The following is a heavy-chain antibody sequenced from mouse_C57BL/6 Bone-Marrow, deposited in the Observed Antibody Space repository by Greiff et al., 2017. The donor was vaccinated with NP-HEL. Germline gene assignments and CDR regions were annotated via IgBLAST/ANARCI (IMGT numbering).Heavy chain of an antibody. Sequence: EVKVVESGGDLVKPGGSLKLSCAASGFTFSSYGMSWVRQTPDKRLEWVATISSGGSYTYYPDSVKGRFTISRDNAKNTLYLQMSSLKSEDTAMYYCARHYSNYVGFDYWGQGTTLTVSS. CDR1: GFTFSSYG. D-gene: IGHD2-5*01. J-gene: IGHJ2*01. V-gene: IGHV5-6*01. CDR3: ARHYSNYVGFDY. CDR2: ISSGGSYT.